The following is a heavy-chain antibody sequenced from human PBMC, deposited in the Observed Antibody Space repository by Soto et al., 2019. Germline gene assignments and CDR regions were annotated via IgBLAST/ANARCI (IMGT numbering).Heavy chain of an antibody. Sequence: EVQLVESGGGLVQPGGSLRLSCAASGFTFSSYSMNWVRQAPGKGLEWVSYISSGSKTIFYADSVKGRFTVSRDNAKNSQYLQMNSLRDEDTAVYYCAREDILGARSFDYWGQGTLVTVSS. CDR1: GFTFSSYS. CDR3: AREDILGARSFDY. D-gene: IGHD1-26*01. CDR2: ISSGSKTI. J-gene: IGHJ4*02. V-gene: IGHV3-48*02.